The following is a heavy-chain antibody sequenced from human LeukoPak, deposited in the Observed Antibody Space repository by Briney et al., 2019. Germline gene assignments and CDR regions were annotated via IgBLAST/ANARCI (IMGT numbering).Heavy chain of an antibody. CDR2: ITSSSTYI. V-gene: IGHV3-21*01. D-gene: IGHD1-26*01. Sequence: GGSLRLSCDASGFIFSDYYMNWVRQAPGKGLEWVSSITSSSTYIYYADSVKGRFTISRDNAENSLYLQMNSLRDEDTAVYYCARDPYSGGYGPYYYYYMDVWGKGTTVTISS. J-gene: IGHJ6*03. CDR1: GFIFSDYY. CDR3: ARDPYSGGYGPYYYYYMDV.